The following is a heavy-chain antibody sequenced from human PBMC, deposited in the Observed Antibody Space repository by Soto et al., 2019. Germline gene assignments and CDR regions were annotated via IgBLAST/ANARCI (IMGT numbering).Heavy chain of an antibody. J-gene: IGHJ4*02. D-gene: IGHD5-18*01. CDR3: ARGMCRLQLWSLVY. CDR1: GGSISSCGYS. CDR2: IYHSGSN. Sequence: QLQMQESGAGLVKPSQTLSLTCAVSGGSISSCGYSWSWIRQPPGKGMEWIGYIYHSGSNYYNPSLKSRVTISVDRSTNQFSLKLSSVTAADTAVYYCARGMCRLQLWSLVYWGKGTLVTVSS. V-gene: IGHV4-30-2*01.